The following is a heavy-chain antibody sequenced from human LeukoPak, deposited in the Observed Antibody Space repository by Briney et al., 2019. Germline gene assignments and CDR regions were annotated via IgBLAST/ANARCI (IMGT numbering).Heavy chain of an antibody. CDR2: IYTSGST. CDR3: ARLEYGTNYFDY. CDR1: GGSISSGSYY. V-gene: IGHV4-61*02. J-gene: IGHJ4*02. Sequence: PSETLSLTGTVSGGSISSGSYYWSWIRQPAGKGLEWIGRIYTSGSTNYNPSLKSRVTISVDTSKNQFSLKLSSVTAADTAVYYCARLEYGTNYFDYWGQGTLVTVSS. D-gene: IGHD2-8*01.